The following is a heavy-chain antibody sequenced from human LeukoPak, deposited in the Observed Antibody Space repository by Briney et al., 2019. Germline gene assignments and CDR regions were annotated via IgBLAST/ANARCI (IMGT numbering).Heavy chain of an antibody. V-gene: IGHV3-53*01. D-gene: IGHD6-13*01. J-gene: IGHJ4*02. CDR3: AKRGIAAAGYYFDY. Sequence: GGSLRLSCTVSGFTVRSNSMSWGRQAPGKGLEWVSFIYSDNTHYSASAKGRFTISRDNSKNTMYLKMNSLRAEDAAVYYCAKRGIAAAGYYFDYCGQGTLIAVSA. CDR1: GFTVRSNS. CDR2: IYSDNT.